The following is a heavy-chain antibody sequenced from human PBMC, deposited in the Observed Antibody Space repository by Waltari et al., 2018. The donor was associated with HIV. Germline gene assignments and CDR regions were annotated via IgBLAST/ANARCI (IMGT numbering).Heavy chain of an antibody. CDR3: ARGLDILTGYYHWFSDL. D-gene: IGHD3-9*01. CDR2: AYISGSD. Sequence: QVQLQESGPGLVKPSQTLSLTCTVSGGSITSGSYYWIWIRQPAGKGLEWIGRAYISGSDNYNPSLRSPVTMSLDTSKNQFSLKLSSVTAADTAVYYCARGLDILTGYYHWFSDLWGRGTLVTVAS. CDR1: GGSITSGSYY. J-gene: IGHJ2*01. V-gene: IGHV4-61*02.